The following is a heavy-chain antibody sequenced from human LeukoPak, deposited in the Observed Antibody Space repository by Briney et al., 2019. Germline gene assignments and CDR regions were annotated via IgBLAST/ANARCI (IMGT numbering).Heavy chain of an antibody. V-gene: IGHV4-34*01. CDR2: INHSGST. J-gene: IGHJ4*02. D-gene: IGHD5-18*01. Sequence: SETLSLTCTVSGGSISSYYWTWIRQPPGKGLEWIAEINHSGSTNYNPSLKSRVTISVDTSKNQFSLKLSSVTAADTAVYYCASHSYGKGFDYWGQGTLVTVSS. CDR1: GGSISSYY. CDR3: ASHSYGKGFDY.